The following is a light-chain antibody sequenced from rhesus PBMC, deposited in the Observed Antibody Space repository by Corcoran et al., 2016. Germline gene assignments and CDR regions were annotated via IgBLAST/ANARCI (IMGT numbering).Light chain of an antibody. CDR2: YAS. CDR3: QKYDDWPLT. CDR1: QSVGNT. Sequence: ETVMMQSPATLSLSPGERGTLSCRASQSVGNTLAWYPQNPGQTPRLLIYYASTRATGIPDRFSGRGSGTDFTRTISSLDPEVVGLYYCQKYDDWPLTFGGGTRVDIK. V-gene: IGKV3-35*02. J-gene: IGKJ4*01.